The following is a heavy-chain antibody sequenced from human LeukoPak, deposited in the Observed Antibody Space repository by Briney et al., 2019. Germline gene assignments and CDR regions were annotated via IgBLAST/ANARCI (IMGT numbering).Heavy chain of an antibody. D-gene: IGHD2-2*01. CDR2: IIPIFGTA. CDR1: GGTFSSYA. V-gene: IGHV1-69*05. Sequence: SVKVSCKASGGTFSSYAISWVRQAPGQGLEWMGGIIPIFGTANYAQKFQGRVTMTRNTSISTAYMELSSLRSEDTAVYYCARGRDIVVVPAVVRYGMDVWGQGTTVTVS. CDR3: ARGRDIVVVPAVVRYGMDV. J-gene: IGHJ6*02.